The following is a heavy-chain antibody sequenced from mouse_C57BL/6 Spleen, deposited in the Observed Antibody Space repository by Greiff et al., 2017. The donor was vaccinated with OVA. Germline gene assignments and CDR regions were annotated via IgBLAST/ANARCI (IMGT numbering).Heavy chain of an antibody. V-gene: IGHV5-6*02. J-gene: IGHJ2*01. Sequence: EVMLVESGGDLVKPGGSLKLSCAASGFTFSSYGMSWVRQTPDKRLEWVATISSGGSYTYYPDSVKGRFTISRDNAKNTLYLQMSSLKSEDTAMYYCARQEITTVVAPYYFDYWGQGTTLTVSS. CDR2: ISSGGSYT. D-gene: IGHD1-1*01. CDR1: GFTFSSYG. CDR3: ARQEITTVVAPYYFDY.